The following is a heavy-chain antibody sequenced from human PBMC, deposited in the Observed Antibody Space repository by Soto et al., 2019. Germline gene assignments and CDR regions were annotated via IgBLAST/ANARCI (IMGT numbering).Heavy chain of an antibody. J-gene: IGHJ6*02. D-gene: IGHD3-3*01. CDR2: IYYSGST. Sequence: PSDTLSLTCTVSGGSISMYYWSWIRQPPGKGLEWIGYIYYSGSTHYNPSLKSRVTRSVDASKNQFSLKLSSVTAADTAVYYCARDQGITTFGVDSMYYYGMDVWGPGTTVTVSS. CDR3: ARDQGITTFGVDSMYYYGMDV. CDR1: GGSISMYY. V-gene: IGHV4-59*12.